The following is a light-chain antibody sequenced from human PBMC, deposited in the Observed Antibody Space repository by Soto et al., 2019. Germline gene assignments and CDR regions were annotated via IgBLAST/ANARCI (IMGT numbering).Light chain of an antibody. V-gene: IGKV1-39*01. CDR1: QSISSY. CDR2: AAS. CDR3: QQSYSTVWT. J-gene: IGKJ1*01. Sequence: DIQMTQSPSSLSASVGDRVTITCRASQSISSYLNWYQQKPGKAPKLLIYAASSLQSGVPSRFSGSGSGTDFTLTISSLQPEDFATYYCQQSYSTVWTFGQGTKVDSK.